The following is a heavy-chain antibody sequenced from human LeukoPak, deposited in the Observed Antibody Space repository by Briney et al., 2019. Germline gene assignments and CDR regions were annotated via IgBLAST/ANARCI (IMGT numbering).Heavy chain of an antibody. V-gene: IGHV3-23*01. CDR3: AKDLRRWRLGELSHVFDY. CDR2: ISGSGGST. J-gene: IGHJ4*02. Sequence: GGSLRLSCAASGFTFSSYAMSWVRQAPGKGLEWVSAISGSGGSTYYADSVKGRFTISRDNSKNTLYLQMNSLRAEDTAVYYCAKDLRRWRLGELSHVFDYWGQGTLVTVSS. D-gene: IGHD3-16*02. CDR1: GFTFSSYA.